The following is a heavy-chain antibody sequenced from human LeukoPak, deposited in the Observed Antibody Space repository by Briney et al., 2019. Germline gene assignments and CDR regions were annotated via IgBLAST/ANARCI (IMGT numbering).Heavy chain of an antibody. CDR3: ARNDNFGVLPEF. D-gene: IGHD3-3*01. Sequence: PSETLSLTCTVSGGSISSYYWSWIRQPPGKGLEWIGYIYYSGSTNYNPSLKSRVTISVDTSKNQFSLKLSSVTAADTAVYYCARNDNFGVLPEFWGMGTLVSVTS. CDR1: GGSISSYY. CDR2: IYYSGST. V-gene: IGHV4-59*01. J-gene: IGHJ4*02.